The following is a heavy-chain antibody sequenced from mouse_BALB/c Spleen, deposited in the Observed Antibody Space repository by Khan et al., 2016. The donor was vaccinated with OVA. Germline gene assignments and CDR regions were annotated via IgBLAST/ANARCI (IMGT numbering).Heavy chain of an antibody. CDR1: GFTFSRFG. CDR3: ARDANFDY. Sequence: EVELVESGGGLVQPGGSRKLSCAASGFTFSRFGMHWVRQAPEKGLEWVAYISSGSSSIYYDDTVKGRSTMSRDNPKNTLFLQMTSLRFEDTAMYYCARDANFDYWGQGTTLTVSA. V-gene: IGHV5-17*02. CDR2: ISSGSSSI. J-gene: IGHJ2*01.